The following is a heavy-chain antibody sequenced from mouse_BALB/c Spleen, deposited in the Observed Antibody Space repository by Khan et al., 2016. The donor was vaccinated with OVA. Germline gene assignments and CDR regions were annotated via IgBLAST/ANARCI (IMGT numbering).Heavy chain of an antibody. CDR3: ASGGYWYFDV. J-gene: IGHJ1*01. V-gene: IGHV9-3-1*01. CDR2: INTYTGEP. CDR1: GYSFTNYG. D-gene: IGHD1-1*02. Sequence: QIQLVQSGPEVKKPGETVTISCTASGYSFTNYGMNWVRQAPGKGLKWMGWINTYTGEPKYAADFKGRFAFSLETSASTAYLQINNLKNEDTATYYCASGGYWYFDVWGAGTTVTVSS.